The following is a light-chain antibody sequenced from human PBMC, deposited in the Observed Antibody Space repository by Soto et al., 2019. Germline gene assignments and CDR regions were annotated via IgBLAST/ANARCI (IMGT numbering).Light chain of an antibody. CDR3: QQYYRSPQT. Sequence: DIVMTQSPDSLAVSLGERATINCKSSQSVLYSSNNKNYLAWYQQKPGQPPKLLIYWASTRELGVPDRFSGSGSGTDFTLTISSLQAEDVAVYYCQQYYRSPQTFRQGTNVEIK. CDR1: QSVLYSSNNKNY. J-gene: IGKJ1*01. CDR2: WAS. V-gene: IGKV4-1*01.